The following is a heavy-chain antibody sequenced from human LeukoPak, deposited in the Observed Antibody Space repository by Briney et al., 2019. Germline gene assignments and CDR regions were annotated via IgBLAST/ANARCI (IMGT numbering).Heavy chain of an antibody. J-gene: IGHJ4*02. CDR3: ARDLQLIY. CDR1: GFTFSSYG. Sequence: HPGGSLRLSCAASGFTFSSYGMHWVRQAPGKGLEWVSYISSSSSTIYYADSVKGRFTISRDNAKNSLYLQMNSLRVEDTAVYYCARDLQLIYWGQGTLVTVPS. D-gene: IGHD6-13*01. V-gene: IGHV3-48*01. CDR2: ISSSSSTI.